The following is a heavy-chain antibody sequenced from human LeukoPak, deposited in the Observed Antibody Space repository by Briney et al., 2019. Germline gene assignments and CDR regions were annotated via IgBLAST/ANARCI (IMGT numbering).Heavy chain of an antibody. J-gene: IGHJ6*02. CDR1: GFTFSSYG. Sequence: PGGSLRLSCAASGFTFSSYGMHWVRQAPGKGLEWVAVISYDGSNKYYADSVKGRFTISRDNSKNTPYLQMNSLRAEDTAVYYCAKDLEDNYGMDVWGQGTTVTVSS. V-gene: IGHV3-30*18. CDR3: AKDLEDNYGMDV. CDR2: ISYDGSNK. D-gene: IGHD1-1*01.